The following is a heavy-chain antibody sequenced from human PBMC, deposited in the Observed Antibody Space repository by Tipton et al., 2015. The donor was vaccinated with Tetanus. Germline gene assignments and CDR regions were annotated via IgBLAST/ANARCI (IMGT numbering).Heavy chain of an antibody. CDR1: GFTFSSYW. CDR2: INSDGSST. D-gene: IGHD3-10*01. Sequence: SLRLSCAASGFTFSSYWMHWVRQAPGKGLVWVSRINSDGSSTSYADSVKGRFTISRDNAKNTLYLQMNSLRAEDTAVYYCARHNRVLWFGELSDAFDIWGQGTMVTVSS. V-gene: IGHV3-74*01. J-gene: IGHJ3*02. CDR3: ARHNRVLWFGELSDAFDI.